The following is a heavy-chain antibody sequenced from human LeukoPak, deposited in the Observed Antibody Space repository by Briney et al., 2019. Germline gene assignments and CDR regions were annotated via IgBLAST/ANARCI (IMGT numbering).Heavy chain of an antibody. CDR1: GYSISSGYY. V-gene: IGHV4-38-2*02. D-gene: IGHD3-3*01. CDR3: ARALINYDFWSGYYTNWFDP. CDR2: IYHSGST. Sequence: PSETLSLTCTVSGYSISSGYYWGWIRQPPGQGLEWIGSIYHSGSTYYNPSLKSRVTISVDTSKNQFSLKLSSVTAADTAVYYCARALINYDFWSGYYTNWFDPWGQGTLVTVSS. J-gene: IGHJ5*02.